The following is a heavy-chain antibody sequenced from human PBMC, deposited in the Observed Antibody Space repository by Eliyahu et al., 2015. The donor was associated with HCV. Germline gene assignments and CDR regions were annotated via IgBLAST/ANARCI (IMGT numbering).Heavy chain of an antibody. Sequence: QVQLQESGPGLVKPSGTLSLTCAVSGGXISSSXWWSWVRQPPGKGLEWIGEIYHSGSTNYNPSLKSRVTISVDKSKNQFSLKLSSVTAADTAVYYCARARVVGATRRVNWFDPWGQGTLVTVSS. J-gene: IGHJ5*02. CDR1: GGXISSSXW. D-gene: IGHD1-26*01. CDR3: ARARVVGATRRVNWFDP. V-gene: IGHV4-4*02. CDR2: IYHSGST.